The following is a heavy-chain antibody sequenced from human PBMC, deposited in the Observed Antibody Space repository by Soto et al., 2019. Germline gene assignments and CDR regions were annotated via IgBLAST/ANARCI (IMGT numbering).Heavy chain of an antibody. CDR2: IKEDGTEK. CDR1: GFTFTSYW. V-gene: IGHV3-7*05. D-gene: IGHD3-10*01. J-gene: IGHJ4*01. CDR3: ARAGSENEY. Sequence: EVQLVESGGGLVQPGGSLRLSCAVSGFTFTSYWITWVRQAPGKGLEWVANIKEDGTEKNYLDSVGGRVSISRDNAKNSLFLQMNSLRADDSAIYYCARAGSENEYWGQGTLVTVSS.